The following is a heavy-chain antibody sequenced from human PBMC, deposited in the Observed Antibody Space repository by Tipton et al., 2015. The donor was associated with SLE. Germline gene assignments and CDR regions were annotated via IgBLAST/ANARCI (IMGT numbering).Heavy chain of an antibody. CDR3: ARAHDSSGYYPLAFDI. D-gene: IGHD3-22*01. V-gene: IGHV3-72*01. CDR1: GFTFSDHY. J-gene: IGHJ3*02. CDR2: TRNKANSYTT. Sequence: SLRLSCAASGFTFSDHYMDWVRQAPGKGLEWVGRTRNKANSYTTEYAASVKGRFTISRDDSENSLFLQMNSLKTEDTAVYYCARAHDSSGYYPLAFDIWGQGTMVTVSS.